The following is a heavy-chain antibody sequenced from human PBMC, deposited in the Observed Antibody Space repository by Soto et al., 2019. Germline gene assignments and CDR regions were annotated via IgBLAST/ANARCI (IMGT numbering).Heavy chain of an antibody. D-gene: IGHD2-15*01. CDR1: GFTFSSYG. J-gene: IGHJ4*02. V-gene: IGHV3-30*18. CDR3: AKETYSGPLDY. Sequence: QVQLVESGGGVVQPGRSLRLSCAASGFTFSSYGMHWVRQAPGKGLEWLAVISYDGSNKYYADSVKGRFTISRDNSKNPLYRQMNSLIAEDTAWYYCAKETYSGPLDYWCQGTLVTVSS. CDR2: ISYDGSNK.